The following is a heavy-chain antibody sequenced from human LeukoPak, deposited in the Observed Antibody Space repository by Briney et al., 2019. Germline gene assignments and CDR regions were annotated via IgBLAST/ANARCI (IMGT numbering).Heavy chain of an antibody. CDR3: ARVWSGWALDY. J-gene: IGHJ4*02. CDR2: ISSSSSTI. Sequence: GGSLRFSCAASGFTFSSYSMNWVRQAPGKGLEWVSYISSSSSTIYYADSVKGRFTISRDNAKNSLYLQMNSLRAEDTAVYYCARVWSGWALDYWGQGTLVTVSS. CDR1: GFTFSSYS. D-gene: IGHD3-3*01. V-gene: IGHV3-48*01.